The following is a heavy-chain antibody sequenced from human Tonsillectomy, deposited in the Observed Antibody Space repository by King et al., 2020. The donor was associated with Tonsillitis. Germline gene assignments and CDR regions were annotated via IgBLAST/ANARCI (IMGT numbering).Heavy chain of an antibody. V-gene: IGHV4-59*02. Sequence: VQLQESGPGLVKPSETLSLTCTVSGGSVSSYYWSWIRQPPGKGLEWIGYIYDSETTNYNPPLKSRVTISVDTSKNQFSLKLSSVTAADPAVLYCARGGGESSGWYDFFDCWGQGTLVTVSS. CDR3: ARGGGESSGWYDFFDC. CDR1: GGSVSSYY. D-gene: IGHD6-19*01. CDR2: IYDSETT. J-gene: IGHJ4*02.